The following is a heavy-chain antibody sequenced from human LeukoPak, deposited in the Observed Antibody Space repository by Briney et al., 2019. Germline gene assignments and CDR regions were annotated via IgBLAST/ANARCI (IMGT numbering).Heavy chain of an antibody. CDR2: ISGSSSYI. CDR3: AKAQTMYYYDSSGYSDY. V-gene: IGHV3-21*01. Sequence: GGSLRLSCAASGFTFSNYGMNWVRQAPGKGLEWVSSISGSSSYIYYADSVKGRFTISRDNSKNTLYLQMNSLRAEDTAVYYCAKAQTMYYYDSSGYSDYWGQGTLVTVSS. D-gene: IGHD3-22*01. CDR1: GFTFSNYG. J-gene: IGHJ4*02.